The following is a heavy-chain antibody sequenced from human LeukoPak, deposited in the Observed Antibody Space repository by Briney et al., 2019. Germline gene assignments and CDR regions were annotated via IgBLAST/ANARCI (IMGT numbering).Heavy chain of an antibody. CDR3: ARTPSGYSLVDFDY. V-gene: IGHV3-53*01. CDR1: GFTVSSNY. D-gene: IGHD5-18*01. J-gene: IGHJ4*02. Sequence: GGSLRLSCAASGFTVSSNYMSWVRQAPGKGLEWVSVIYSGGSTYYADSVKGRFTISRDNSKNTLYLQMNSLRAEDTAVYYCARTPSGYSLVDFDYWGQGTLVTVSS. CDR2: IYSGGST.